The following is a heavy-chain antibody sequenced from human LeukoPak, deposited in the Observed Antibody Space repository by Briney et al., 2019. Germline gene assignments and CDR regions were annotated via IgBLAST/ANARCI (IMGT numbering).Heavy chain of an antibody. J-gene: IGHJ4*02. Sequence: SENLSLTCTVSGGSISSYYWSWIRQPAGKGLEWIGRIYTSGSTNYNPSLKSRVTMSVDTSKNQFSLKLSSVTAADTAVYYCARSGFIAAAVKAFDYWGQGTLVTVSS. CDR1: GGSISSYY. V-gene: IGHV4-4*07. D-gene: IGHD6-13*01. CDR3: ARSGFIAAAVKAFDY. CDR2: IYTSGST.